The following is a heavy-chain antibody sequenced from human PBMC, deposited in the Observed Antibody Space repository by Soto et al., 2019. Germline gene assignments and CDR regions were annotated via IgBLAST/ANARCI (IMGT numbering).Heavy chain of an antibody. Sequence: PXGSLILSFAASGVTFSSYAMSWVRQAPGKGLDWVSAISGSGGSTYYADSVKGRFTISRDNSKNTLYLQMNSLRAEDTAVYYCSKDRLLTYYYDSSGYYQDAFDTWGQGTMVTVSS. J-gene: IGHJ3*02. CDR3: SKDRLLTYYYDSSGYYQDAFDT. V-gene: IGHV3-23*01. D-gene: IGHD3-22*01. CDR1: GVTFSSYA. CDR2: ISGSGGST.